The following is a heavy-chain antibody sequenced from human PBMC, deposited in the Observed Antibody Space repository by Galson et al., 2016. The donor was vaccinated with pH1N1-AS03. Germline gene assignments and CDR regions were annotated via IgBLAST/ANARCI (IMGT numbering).Heavy chain of an antibody. CDR3: ARDTARSFDY. CDR1: GFTFRDYT. CDR2: IEASSTYI. V-gene: IGHV3-21*01. Sequence: LRLSCAVSGFTFRDYTLNWVRQAPGKGPEWVSSIEASSTYIYYADSVKGRFTISRDNSKNSLYLQMNSLRAEDTAVYYCARDTARSFDYWGLGTLVSVSS. D-gene: IGHD5-18*01. J-gene: IGHJ4*02.